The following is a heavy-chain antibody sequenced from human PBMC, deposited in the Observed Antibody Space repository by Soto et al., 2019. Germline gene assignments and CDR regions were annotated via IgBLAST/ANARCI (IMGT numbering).Heavy chain of an antibody. D-gene: IGHD1-26*01. CDR1: GYTLTELS. V-gene: IGHV1-24*01. CDR2: FDPEDGET. Sequence: GASVKVSCKVSGYTLTELSMHWVRQAPGKGLEWMGGFDPEDGETIYAQKFQGRVTMTEDTSTDTAYMELSSLRSEDTAVYYCAPLEVGATSSLKSFDVWGKGTTVTVSS. CDR3: APLEVGATSSLKSFDV. J-gene: IGHJ6*04.